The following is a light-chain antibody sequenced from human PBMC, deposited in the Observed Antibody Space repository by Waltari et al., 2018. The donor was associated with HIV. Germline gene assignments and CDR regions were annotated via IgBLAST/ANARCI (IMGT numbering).Light chain of an antibody. J-gene: IGKJ4*01. V-gene: IGKV4-1*01. CDR1: HSILYSHTNRSY. CDR2: WAS. CDR3: QQYYGSPLT. Sequence: DIVVTQSPDCLVVSLGARATINCKSSHSILYSHTNRSYIAWYQPRPSQPPRFLFYWASTRESGVPDRFSGSGSGTEFSLTISSLQAEDVSVYYCQQYYGSPLTFGGGTKVEIK.